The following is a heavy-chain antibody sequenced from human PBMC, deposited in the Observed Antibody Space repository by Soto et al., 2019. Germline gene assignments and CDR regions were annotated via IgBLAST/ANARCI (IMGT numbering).Heavy chain of an antibody. CDR1: GYTFTIYG. D-gene: IGHD5-12*01. CDR3: ARLSGFKDLYYFDY. CDR2: ISAYNGNT. V-gene: IGHV1-18*01. Sequence: GASVKVSCKASGYTFTIYGISWVRQAPGQGLEWMGWISAYNGNTNYAQKLQGRVTMTTDTSTSTAYMELRSLRSDDTAVYYCARLSGFKDLYYFDYWGQGTLVTVSS. J-gene: IGHJ4*02.